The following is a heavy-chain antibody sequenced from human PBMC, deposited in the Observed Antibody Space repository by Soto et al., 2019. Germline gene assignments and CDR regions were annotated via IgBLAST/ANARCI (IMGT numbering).Heavy chain of an antibody. V-gene: IGHV3-74*01. CDR1: GFTFSSYW. D-gene: IGHD4-17*01. CDR2: INSDGSST. J-gene: IGHJ6*02. CDR3: ASRTTVTTSGYYGMDV. Sequence: GSLRLSCAASGFTFSSYWMHWVRQAPGKGLVWVSRINSDGSSTSYADSVKGRFTISRDNAKNTLYLQMNSLRAEDTAVYYCASRTTVTTSGYYGMDVWGQGTTVTVSS.